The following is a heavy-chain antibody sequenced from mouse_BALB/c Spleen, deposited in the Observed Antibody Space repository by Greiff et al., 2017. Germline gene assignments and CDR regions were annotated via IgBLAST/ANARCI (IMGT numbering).Heavy chain of an antibody. CDR2: INPSSGYT. V-gene: IGHV1-4*01. CDR1: GYTFTSYT. J-gene: IGHJ4*01. D-gene: IGHD2-4*01. Sequence: VQLQESGAELARPGASVKMSCKASGYTFTSYTMHWVKQRPGQGLEWIGYINPSSGYTNYNQKFKDKATLTADKSSSTAYMQLSSLTSEDSAVYYCARDDYDYAMDYWGQGTSVTVSS. CDR3: ARDDYDYAMDY.